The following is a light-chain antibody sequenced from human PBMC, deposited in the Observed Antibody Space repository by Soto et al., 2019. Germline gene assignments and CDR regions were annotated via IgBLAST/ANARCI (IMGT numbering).Light chain of an antibody. J-gene: IGLJ2*01. CDR2: DVS. V-gene: IGLV2-14*01. CDR1: SSDVGGYNY. Sequence: QSALTQPASVSGSPGQSITISCTGTSSDVGGYNYVSWYQQHPGKAPKLMIYDVSNRPSGVSNRFSGSKSGNTASLTISGLQAEDEADYYCSSYTSSSTVVFGVGTKSPS. CDR3: SSYTSSSTVV.